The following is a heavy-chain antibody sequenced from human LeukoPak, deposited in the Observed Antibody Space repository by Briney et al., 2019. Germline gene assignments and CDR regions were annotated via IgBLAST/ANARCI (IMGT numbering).Heavy chain of an antibody. D-gene: IGHD3-22*01. V-gene: IGHV3-33*01. J-gene: IGHJ4*02. CDR1: GFTFSSYG. Sequence: GGSLRLSCAASGFTFSSYGMHWVRQALGKGLEWVAGIWYDGSNKYYADSVKGRFTISRDNSKNTLYLQMNSLRAEDTAVYYCARSRSHYYDSSGSFDYWGQGTLVTVSS. CDR2: IWYDGSNK. CDR3: ARSRSHYYDSSGSFDY.